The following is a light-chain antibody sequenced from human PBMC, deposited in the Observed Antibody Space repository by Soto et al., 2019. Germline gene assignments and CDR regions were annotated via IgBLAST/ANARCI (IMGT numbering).Light chain of an antibody. CDR3: QQYNNWPFT. CDR2: SAS. J-gene: IGKJ3*01. V-gene: IGKV3-15*01. CDR1: QSVTNN. Sequence: EIVMTQSPATLSVSPGERVTLSCRASQSVTNNLAWYQHKPGQAPRLLFESASTRVTGIPPRFSGSGFGTEFTLTISSLQSEDFAVYFCQQYNNWPFTFGPGTKVDVK.